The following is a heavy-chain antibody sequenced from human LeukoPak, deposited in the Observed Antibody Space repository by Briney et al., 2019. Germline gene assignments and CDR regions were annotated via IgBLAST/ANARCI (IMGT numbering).Heavy chain of an antibody. CDR1: GFTFTSYA. J-gene: IGHJ6*02. V-gene: IGHV3-23*01. D-gene: IGHD3-3*01. CDR2: ISSNAIGT. Sequence: PGGSLRLSCAASGFTFTSYAMSWVRQAPGKGLEWVSAISSNAIGTYYADSVKGRFTISRDNSKNTLHLQMISLRAEDTAVYYCAKDLGGSGDFWSGYYDYYFYGMDVWGQGTTVTVSS. CDR3: AKDLGGSGDFWSGYYDYYFYGMDV.